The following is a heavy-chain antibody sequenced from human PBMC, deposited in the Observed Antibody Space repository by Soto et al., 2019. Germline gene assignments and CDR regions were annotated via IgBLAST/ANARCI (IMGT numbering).Heavy chain of an antibody. D-gene: IGHD3-22*01. J-gene: IGHJ4*02. V-gene: IGHV4-34*01. Sequence: PSETLSLTCAVYGGSFSGYYWTWIRQPPGKGLEWIGEINHSGSTDYNPSLKSRVTISVDTSKNQFSLKLNSVTAADTAVYYCARHPHSASSGYWVYWGQGTLVTVSS. CDR2: INHSGST. CDR1: GGSFSGYY. CDR3: ARHPHSASSGYWVY.